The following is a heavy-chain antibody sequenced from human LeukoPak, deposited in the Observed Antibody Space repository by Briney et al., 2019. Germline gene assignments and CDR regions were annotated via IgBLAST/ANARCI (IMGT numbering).Heavy chain of an antibody. CDR1: GFTFSSYA. J-gene: IGHJ4*02. Sequence: GSLRLSCAASGFTFSSYAMSWVRQAPGKGLEWVSAISGSGGSTYHADSVKGRFTISRDNSRDTLYLQMNSLRAEDTAVYYCAKGYYDYVWGSYYFDYWGQGTLVTVSS. CDR2: ISGSGGST. CDR3: AKGYYDYVWGSYYFDY. D-gene: IGHD3-16*01. V-gene: IGHV3-23*01.